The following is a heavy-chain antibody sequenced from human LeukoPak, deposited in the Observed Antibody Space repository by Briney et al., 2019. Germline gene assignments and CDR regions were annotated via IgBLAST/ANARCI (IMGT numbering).Heavy chain of an antibody. D-gene: IGHD6-6*01. Sequence: SETLSLTCTVSGGSISSHYWSWIRQPPGKGLEWIGYIYYSGSTNYNPSLKSRVTISVDTSKNQFSLKLSSVTAADTAVYYCARMVAARPYLRAFDIWGQGTLVTVSS. V-gene: IGHV4-59*11. CDR2: IYYSGST. CDR1: GGSISSHY. J-gene: IGHJ3*02. CDR3: ARMVAARPYLRAFDI.